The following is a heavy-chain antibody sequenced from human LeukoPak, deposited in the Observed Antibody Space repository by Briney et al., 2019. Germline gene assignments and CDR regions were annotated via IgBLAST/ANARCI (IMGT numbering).Heavy chain of an antibody. Sequence: WASVEVSCKASGYTFTSYAMHWVRQAPGQRLEWMGWINAGNGNTKYSQKFQGRVTITRDTSASTAYMELSSLRSEDTAVYYCARVSGSQDFDYWGQGTLVTVSS. V-gene: IGHV1-3*01. D-gene: IGHD1-26*01. CDR1: GYTFTSYA. CDR3: ARVSGSQDFDY. J-gene: IGHJ4*02. CDR2: INAGNGNT.